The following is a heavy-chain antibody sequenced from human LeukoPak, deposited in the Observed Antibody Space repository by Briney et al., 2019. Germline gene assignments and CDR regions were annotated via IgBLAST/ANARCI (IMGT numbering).Heavy chain of an antibody. D-gene: IGHD3-22*01. J-gene: IGHJ3*02. Sequence: SETLSLTCTVSGGSISSGDYYWSWIRQPPGKGLEWIGYIYYSGSTYYNPSLKSRVTISVDTSKNQFSLKLSSVTAADTAVYYCARGRRRRTRPLSRSGYPTQDAFDIWGQGTMVTVSS. V-gene: IGHV4-30-4*01. CDR1: GGSISSGDYY. CDR2: IYYSGST. CDR3: ARGRRRRTRPLSRSGYPTQDAFDI.